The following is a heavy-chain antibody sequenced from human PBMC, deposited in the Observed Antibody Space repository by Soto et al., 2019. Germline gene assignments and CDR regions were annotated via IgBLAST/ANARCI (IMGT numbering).Heavy chain of an antibody. CDR1: GGSVSSGSYY. D-gene: IGHD3-22*01. J-gene: IGHJ6*02. V-gene: IGHV4-61*01. CDR2: IYYSGST. CDR3: ARGPIAYYYDSSGCNYYYYGMDV. Sequence: PSETLSLTCTVSGGSVSSGSYYWSWIRQPPGKGLEWIGYIYYSGSTNYNPSLKSRVTISVDTSKNQFSLKLSSVTAADTAVYYCARGPIAYYYDSSGCNYYYYGMDVWGQGTTVTVSS.